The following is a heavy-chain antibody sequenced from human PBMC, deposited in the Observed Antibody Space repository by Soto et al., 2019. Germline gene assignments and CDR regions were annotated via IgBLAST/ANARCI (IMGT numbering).Heavy chain of an antibody. V-gene: IGHV3-23*01. D-gene: IGHD3-10*01. CDR2: VSDSGSST. CDR1: GFTFSSYA. Sequence: EIQLLESGGGLVQPGGSLRLSCATSGFTFSSYAMNWVRQAPGMGLEWVSGVSDSGSSTWYAESVKGRFTISRDNSKNMLYLQMNSLRADDTAVYYCAKGAGSASGRYWGQGTLVTVSS. CDR3: AKGAGSASGRY. J-gene: IGHJ4*02.